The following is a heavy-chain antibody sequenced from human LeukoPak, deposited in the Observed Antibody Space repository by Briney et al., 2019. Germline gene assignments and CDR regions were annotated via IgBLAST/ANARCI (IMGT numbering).Heavy chain of an antibody. V-gene: IGHV1-18*01. D-gene: IGHD4-4*01. J-gene: IGHJ4*02. CDR2: ISAYNGNT. Sequence: ASVKVSCKASGYTFTSYGISWVRQAPGQGLEWMGWISAYNGNTNYAQKLQGRVTMTTDTSTSTAYMELRSLRAYGTAVYSCAGDSLYSNYAYWGQGTLVTVSS. CDR1: GYTFTSYG. CDR3: AGDSLYSNYAY.